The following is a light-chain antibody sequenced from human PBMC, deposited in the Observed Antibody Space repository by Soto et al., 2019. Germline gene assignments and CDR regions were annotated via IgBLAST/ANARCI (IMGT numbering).Light chain of an antibody. CDR3: QAWDNSVV. V-gene: IGLV3-1*01. CDR1: KLGGKY. Sequence: SSELTQAPSVSVSPGQTASITCSGDKLGGKYVCWYQQKPGQSPVLVIYEDNKRPSGIPERFSGSNSGNTATLTISGTQAMDEADYYCQAWDNSVVFGGGTKLTVL. CDR2: EDN. J-gene: IGLJ2*01.